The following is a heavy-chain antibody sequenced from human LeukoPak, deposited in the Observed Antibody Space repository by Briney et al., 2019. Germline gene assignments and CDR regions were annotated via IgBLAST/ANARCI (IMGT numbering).Heavy chain of an antibody. V-gene: IGHV4-34*01. CDR1: GGSFSGYY. Sequence: SETLSLTCAVYGGSFSGYYWSWIRQPPRKGLEWIGEINHSGSTNYNPSLKSRVTISVDTSKNQFSLKLSSVTAADTAVYYCARGLVDYGSGSYYNIDYWGQGTLVTVSS. CDR3: ARGLVDYGSGSYYNIDY. J-gene: IGHJ4*02. CDR2: INHSGST. D-gene: IGHD3-10*01.